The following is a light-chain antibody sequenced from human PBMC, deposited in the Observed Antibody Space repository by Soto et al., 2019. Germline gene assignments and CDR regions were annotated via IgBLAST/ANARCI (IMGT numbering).Light chain of an antibody. Sequence: QSVLTQPPSASGTPGQRVTISCSGSSSNIGSNTVNWYQQLPGTAPKLLIYSNNKRPSGVPDRFSGSKSGTSASLAISGLQSEGEADYYCAAWDDSLNVVFGGGTKLTVL. CDR1: SSNIGSNT. J-gene: IGLJ2*01. CDR2: SNN. CDR3: AAWDDSLNVV. V-gene: IGLV1-44*01.